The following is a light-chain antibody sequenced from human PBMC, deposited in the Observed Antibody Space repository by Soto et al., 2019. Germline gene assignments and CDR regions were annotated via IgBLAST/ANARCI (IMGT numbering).Light chain of an antibody. J-gene: IGKJ1*01. CDR2: DAS. CDR3: QQYGGSPWT. Sequence: EVALTQSPGTLSLSPGARATLSCRASQSIANNYLTWYQQKPGQAPRVLIYDASTRAAGIPDRFSGSGSGTDFTLTISRLEPEDSAVYYCQQYGGSPWTFGQGTK. CDR1: QSIANNY. V-gene: IGKV3-20*01.